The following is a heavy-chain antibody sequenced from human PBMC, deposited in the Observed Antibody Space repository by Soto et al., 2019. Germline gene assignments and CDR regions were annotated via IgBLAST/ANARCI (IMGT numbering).Heavy chain of an antibody. V-gene: IGHV3-30*03. CDR3: ATDSEPTARLDY. D-gene: IGHD4-17*01. Sequence: QVQLVESGGGVVQPGTSLRLSCAASGFTFSTYGMHWVRQAPGNGLEWVTVISPDGSHKYYADSVKGRFTFSRDNSKNTVYLELNSLRAEDTVVYYCATDSEPTARLDYWGQGTLVTVSS. CDR2: ISPDGSHK. J-gene: IGHJ4*02. CDR1: GFTFSTYG.